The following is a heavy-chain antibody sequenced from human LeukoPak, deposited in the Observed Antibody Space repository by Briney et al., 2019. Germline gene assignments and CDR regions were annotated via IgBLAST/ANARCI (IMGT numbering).Heavy chain of an antibody. J-gene: IGHJ3*02. D-gene: IGHD6-6*01. CDR3: ARGPSIAARYDAFDI. CDR1: GFTFSSYE. V-gene: IGHV3-48*03. CDR2: ISGSGGTI. Sequence: GGSLRLSCAASGFTFSSYEMNWVRQAPGKGLEWVSYISGSGGTIYYGDSVKGRFTIPRDNAKNSLYLQVISLRAEDTAVYYCARGPSIAARYDAFDIWGQGTTVSVSS.